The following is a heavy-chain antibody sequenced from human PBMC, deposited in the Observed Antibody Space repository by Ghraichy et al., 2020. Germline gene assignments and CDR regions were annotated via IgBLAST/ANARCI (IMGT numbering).Heavy chain of an antibody. Sequence: TLSLTCTVSGGSISSGDYYWSWIRQPPGKGLEWIGYIYYSGSTYYNPSLKSRVTISVDTSKNQFSLKLSSVTAADTALYYCARDRTVTTHYYYYGMDVWGQGTTVTVSS. CDR3: ARDRTVTTHYYYYGMDV. D-gene: IGHD4-11*01. CDR2: IYYSGST. CDR1: GGSISSGDYY. V-gene: IGHV4-30-4*01. J-gene: IGHJ6*02.